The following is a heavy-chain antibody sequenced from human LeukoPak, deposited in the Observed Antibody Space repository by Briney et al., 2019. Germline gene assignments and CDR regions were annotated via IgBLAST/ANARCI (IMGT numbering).Heavy chain of an antibody. J-gene: IGHJ4*02. CDR3: ARDGYCSSTSCYTFDY. CDR1: GFAFGTYA. CDR2: ISADGQVT. Sequence: GGSLRLSCAGSGFAFGTYAMSWVRQAPGMGLEWVSSISADGQVTYYADSVEGRFTVSRDNSKSTLYLQLNSLRAEDTATYYCARDGYCSSTSCYTFDYWGQGTLVTVSS. V-gene: IGHV3-23*01. D-gene: IGHD2-2*02.